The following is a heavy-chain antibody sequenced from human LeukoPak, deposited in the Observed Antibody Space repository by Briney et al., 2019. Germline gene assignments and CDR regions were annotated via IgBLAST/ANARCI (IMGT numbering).Heavy chain of an antibody. CDR1: GFTFSSYS. CDR3: AIPSHSRWGAFDI. Sequence: GGSLRLSCAASGFTFSSYSMNWGRQAPGKGLEWGSSISSSSGYIYHADSVKGRFTISRDNAKDSLYLQMNSLRAEDTAVYYCAIPSHSRWGAFDIWGQGTMVTVSS. V-gene: IGHV3-21*01. D-gene: IGHD5-12*01. CDR2: ISSSSGYI. J-gene: IGHJ3*02.